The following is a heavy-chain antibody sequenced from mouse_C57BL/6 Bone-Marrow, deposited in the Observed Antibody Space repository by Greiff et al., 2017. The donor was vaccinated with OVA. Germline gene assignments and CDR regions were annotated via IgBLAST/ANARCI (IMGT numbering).Heavy chain of an antibody. CDR1: GFTFSDYG. Sequence: EVHLVESGGGLVKPGGSLKLSCAASGFTFSDYGMHWVRQAPEKGLEWVAYISSGSSTIYYADTVKGRFTISRDNARNTLYLQMSSLKSEDTAMYYCTRVYYYGSSAWFAYWGQGTLVTVSA. V-gene: IGHV5-17*03. CDR2: ISSGSSTI. J-gene: IGHJ3*01. D-gene: IGHD1-1*01. CDR3: TRVYYYGSSAWFAY.